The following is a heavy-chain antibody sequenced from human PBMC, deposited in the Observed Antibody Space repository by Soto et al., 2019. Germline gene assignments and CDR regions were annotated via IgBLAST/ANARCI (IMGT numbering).Heavy chain of an antibody. CDR2: IDWDDDK. D-gene: IGHD2-15*01. J-gene: IGHJ6*02. V-gene: IGHV2-70*01. CDR3: ARMPRYCSGGSCDYYGMDV. Sequence: SGPPLVNPTQTLTLTCTFSGFSLSTSGMCVSWIRQPPGKALEWLALIDWDDDKYYSTSLKTRLTISKDTSKNQVVLTMTNMDPVDTATYYCARMPRYCSGGSCDYYGMDVWGQGTTVTVSS. CDR1: GFSLSTSGMC.